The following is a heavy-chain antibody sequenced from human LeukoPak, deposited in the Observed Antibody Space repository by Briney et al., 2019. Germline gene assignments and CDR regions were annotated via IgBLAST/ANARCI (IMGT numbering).Heavy chain of an antibody. J-gene: IGHJ4*02. Sequence: GGSLRLSCAASGFTFSSYAMSWVRQAPGKGLVWVSAISGSGGSTYYADSVKGRFTISRDNSKNTLYLQMNSLRAEDTAVYYCAKDHGSMIVVVITPFDYWGQGTLVTVSS. V-gene: IGHV3-23*01. CDR3: AKDHGSMIVVVITPFDY. CDR2: ISGSGGST. D-gene: IGHD3-22*01. CDR1: GFTFSSYA.